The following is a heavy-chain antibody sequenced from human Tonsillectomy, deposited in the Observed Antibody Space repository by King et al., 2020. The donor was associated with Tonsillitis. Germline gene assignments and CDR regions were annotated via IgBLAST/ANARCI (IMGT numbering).Heavy chain of an antibody. D-gene: IGHD3-16*01. V-gene: IGHV3-23*04. CDR1: GFTFSSYA. CDR3: AKAGKSCYDYGWGRGTFDY. CDR2: ISGSGGST. Sequence: DVQLVESGGGLVQPGGSLRLSCAASGFTFSSYAMSWVRQAPGKGLEWVSAISGSGGSTYYADSVKGRFTISRDNSKNTLYLQMNSLRAEDTAVYYCAKAGKSCYDYGWGRGTFDYWGQGTLVTVSS. J-gene: IGHJ4*02.